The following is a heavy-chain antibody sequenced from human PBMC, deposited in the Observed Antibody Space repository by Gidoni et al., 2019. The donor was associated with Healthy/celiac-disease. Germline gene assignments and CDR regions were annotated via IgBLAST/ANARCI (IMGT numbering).Heavy chain of an antibody. V-gene: IGHV3-11*01. CDR2: IRSSGSTI. J-gene: IGHJ4*02. D-gene: IGHD3-22*01. CDR3: ARNYDNYDSSGYYYHPSDY. CDR1: ASTFSNYY. Sequence: VQLVESAGGVVNTAGSWRLSSPASASTFSNYYMSWIRQAAGQGLEWVLYIRSSGSTIYYADSVKGRFTISRDNAKNSLYLQMSSLRAEDTAGYYCARNYDNYDSSGYYYHPSDYWGQGTLVTVSS.